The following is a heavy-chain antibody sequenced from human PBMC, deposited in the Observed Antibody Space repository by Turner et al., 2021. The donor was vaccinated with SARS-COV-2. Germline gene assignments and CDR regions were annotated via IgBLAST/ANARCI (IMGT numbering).Heavy chain of an antibody. CDR1: GFTFSSHG. CDR3: ARDDPLGGMDV. CDR2: ISYDGSNK. Sequence: QVQLVESGGGVVQPGRSRRLSCAASGFTFSSHGMHWVRQAPGKGLEWVAVISYDGSNKHYADSVKGRFTISSDNSKNTLYLQMNSLRAEDTAVYYCARDDPLGGMDVWGQGTTVTVSS. J-gene: IGHJ6*02. V-gene: IGHV3-30*03.